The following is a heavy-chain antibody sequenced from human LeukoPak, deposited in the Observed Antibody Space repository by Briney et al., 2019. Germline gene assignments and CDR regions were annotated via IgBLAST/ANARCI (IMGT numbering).Heavy chain of an antibody. CDR1: GFTFSDYY. V-gene: IGHV3-11*06. D-gene: IGHD2-2*02. J-gene: IGHJ6*02. Sequence: GGSLRLSCAASGFTFSDYYMSWIRQAPGKGLEWVSSISSSGTYTFYADSVKGRFSISRDNAKDSLYLQMSSLRAEDTAIYYCARWAQYQLLYSFNYGMDVWGQGTAVTVSS. CDR2: ISSSGTYT. CDR3: ARWAQYQLLYSFNYGMDV.